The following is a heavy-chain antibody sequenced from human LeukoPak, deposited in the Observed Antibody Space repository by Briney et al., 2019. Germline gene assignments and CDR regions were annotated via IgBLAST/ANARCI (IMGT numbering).Heavy chain of an antibody. CDR1: GFTFSSYA. Sequence: GGSLRLSCAASGFTFSSYAMSWVRQAPGKGLEWVSAISGSGGSTYYADSVKGRFTISRENSKNTLSLQMNSLRAEDTAVYYCAKGPPPSFSYDSSGYYPPFGHWGQGTLVTVSS. V-gene: IGHV3-23*01. CDR2: ISGSGGST. CDR3: AKGPPPSFSYDSSGYYPPFGH. D-gene: IGHD3-22*01. J-gene: IGHJ4*02.